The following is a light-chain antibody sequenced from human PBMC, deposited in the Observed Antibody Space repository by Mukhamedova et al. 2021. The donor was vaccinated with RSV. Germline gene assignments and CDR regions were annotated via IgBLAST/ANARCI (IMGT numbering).Light chain of an antibody. J-gene: IGLJ2*01. Sequence: GTSSDVGGYNYVSWYQQHPGKAPKLMIYDVSNRPSGVSNRFSGSKSGNTASLTISGLQAEDEADYYCSSYTSSSTVVFGGGTKMTV. CDR2: DVS. CDR3: SSYTSSSTVV. V-gene: IGLV2-14*04. CDR1: SSDVGGYNY.